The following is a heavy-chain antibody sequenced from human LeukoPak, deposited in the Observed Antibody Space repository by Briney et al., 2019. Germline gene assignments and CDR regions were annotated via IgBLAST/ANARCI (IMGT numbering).Heavy chain of an antibody. CDR2: ISWNSGSI. V-gene: IGHV3-9*01. Sequence: PGGSLRLSCAASGFTFDDYAMHWVRHAPGKGLEWVSGISWNSGSIVYADSVKGRFTISRDNAKSSLYLQMNSLRAEDTALYYCAKDPNSSSWYFYPPHCSGGSCYFDYWGQGTLVTVSS. CDR3: AKDPNSSSWYFYPPHCSGGSCYFDY. CDR1: GFTFDDYA. D-gene: IGHD2-15*01. J-gene: IGHJ4*02.